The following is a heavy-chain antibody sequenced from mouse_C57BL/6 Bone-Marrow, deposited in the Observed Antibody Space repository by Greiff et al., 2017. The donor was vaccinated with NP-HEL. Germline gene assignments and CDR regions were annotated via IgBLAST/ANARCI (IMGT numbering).Heavy chain of an antibody. J-gene: IGHJ4*01. V-gene: IGHV5-15*01. CDR2: ISNLAYSI. Sequence: EVMLVESGGGLVQPGGSLKLSCAASGFTFSDYGMAWVRQAPRKGLEWVAFISNLAYSIYYADTVTGRFTISRENAKNTLYLEMSSLRSEDTAMYYCARLDYGSSYYAMDYWGQGTSVTVSS. CDR1: GFTFSDYG. D-gene: IGHD1-1*01. CDR3: ARLDYGSSYYAMDY.